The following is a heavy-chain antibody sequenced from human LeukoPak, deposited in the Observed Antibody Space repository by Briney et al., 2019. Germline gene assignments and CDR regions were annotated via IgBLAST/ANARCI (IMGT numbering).Heavy chain of an antibody. J-gene: IGHJ5*02. CDR1: GFTFSSYA. Sequence: GGSLRLSCAASGFTFSSYAMHWVRQAPGKGLEWVAVISYDGSNKYYADSVKGRFTISRDNSKNTLYLQMNSLRAEDTAVYYCARDRVVVVIAIAPGFDPWGQGTLVTVSS. V-gene: IGHV3-30-3*01. D-gene: IGHD2-21*01. CDR3: ARDRVVVVIAIAPGFDP. CDR2: ISYDGSNK.